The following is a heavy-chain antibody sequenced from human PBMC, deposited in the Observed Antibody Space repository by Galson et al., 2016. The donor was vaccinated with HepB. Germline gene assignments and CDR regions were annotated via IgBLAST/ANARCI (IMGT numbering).Heavy chain of an antibody. CDR2: ISSSGRPI. D-gene: IGHD6-19*01. CDR3: ARMIPLYSSGWYVRGDGWFDP. J-gene: IGHJ5*02. V-gene: IGHV3-11*01. CDR1: GFRFSDYY. Sequence: SLRLSCAASGFRFSDYYMSWIRQAPGKGLEWLSYISSSGRPINYAGSVKGRFTVSRDNAKNSLYLQMNNLRGEDTAVYYCARMIPLYSSGWYVRGDGWFDPWGQGTLVTVSS.